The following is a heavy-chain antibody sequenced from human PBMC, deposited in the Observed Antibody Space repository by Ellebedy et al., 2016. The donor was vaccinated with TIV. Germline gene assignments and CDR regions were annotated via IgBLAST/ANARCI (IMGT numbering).Heavy chain of an antibody. Sequence: SETLSLXXTVSGGSILNYQWNWIRQPPGKGPQWIGYVHYSGSTHYSSSLKSRATISVDTSKNQFSLKVNSVTAADTAIYYCATTAQTGTGGRGYFAYWGQGALVTVSS. CDR1: GGSILNYQ. CDR2: VHYSGST. CDR3: ATTAQTGTGGRGYFAY. V-gene: IGHV4-59*08. J-gene: IGHJ4*02. D-gene: IGHD2-8*02.